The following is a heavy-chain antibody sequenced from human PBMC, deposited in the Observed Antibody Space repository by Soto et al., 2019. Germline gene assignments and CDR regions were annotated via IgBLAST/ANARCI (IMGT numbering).Heavy chain of an antibody. Sequence: QVQLVESGGGVVQPGRSLSLSGAASGFTFSSYDMHWVRQAPGQGLEWVAVTSYDGSNKYYGESVKGRFTISIDTSKNTLFLQMNSLRAEDTAVYYCAKDPGDRTGPWPDVWGQGITVTVS. CDR3: AKDPGDRTGPWPDV. CDR1: GFTFSSYD. V-gene: IGHV3-30*18. J-gene: IGHJ6*02. CDR2: TSYDGSNK. D-gene: IGHD2-21*01.